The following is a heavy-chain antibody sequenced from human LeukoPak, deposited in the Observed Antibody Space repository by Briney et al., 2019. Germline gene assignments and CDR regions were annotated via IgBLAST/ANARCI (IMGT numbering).Heavy chain of an antibody. CDR1: GGSISSGAYY. CDR3: ARGIWGDLSWFDP. D-gene: IGHD3-16*01. V-gene: IGHV4-31*03. Sequence: SETLSLTCTVSGGSISSGAYYWSWIRQHPGKGLEWIGYIYYSGSTYYNPSLKSRVTISVDTSKNQLSLKLTSMTAADTAVYYCARGIWGDLSWFDPWGQGTLVTVSS. CDR2: IYYSGST. J-gene: IGHJ5*02.